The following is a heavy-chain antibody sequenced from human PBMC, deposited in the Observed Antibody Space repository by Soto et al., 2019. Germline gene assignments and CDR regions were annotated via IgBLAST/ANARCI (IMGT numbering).Heavy chain of an antibody. CDR1: GGTFSSYA. CDR3: ARDPGITIFGGDYYYGMDV. J-gene: IGHJ6*02. D-gene: IGHD3-3*01. CDR2: IIPIFGTA. V-gene: IGHV1-69*13. Sequence: SVKVSCKASGGTFSSYAISWVRQAPGQGLEWMGGIIPIFGTANYAQKFQGRVTITADESTSTAYMELSSLRSEDTAVYYCARDPGITIFGGDYYYGMDVWGQGTTVTVSS.